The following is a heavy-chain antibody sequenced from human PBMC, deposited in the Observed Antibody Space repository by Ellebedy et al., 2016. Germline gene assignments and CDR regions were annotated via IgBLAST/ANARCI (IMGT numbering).Heavy chain of an antibody. D-gene: IGHD3-16*01. V-gene: IGHV3-11*04. CDR3: TRGGLDNSFDV. Sequence: GESLKISXAASGFTFNDYYMSWIRQTPGKGLEWVSYISPTSGSTIYYADSVKGRFTISRDNAKNSVYLQMNSLRDEDTAVYYCTRGGLDNSFDVWGQGTMVTVSS. J-gene: IGHJ3*01. CDR1: GFTFNDYY. CDR2: ISPTSGSTI.